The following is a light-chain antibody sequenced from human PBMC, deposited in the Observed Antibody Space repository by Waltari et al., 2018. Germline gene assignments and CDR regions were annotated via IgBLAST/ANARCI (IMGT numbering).Light chain of an antibody. Sequence: SYVLTQPPSVSVAPGETPRITCGGNNIESKSVHWYRQRPGQAPVVVISYDNDRAAGIPERFSGPNSGNTATLTISRVEAGDEADYYGQVWDANTEPGVSGTGPEVTVL. J-gene: IGLJ1*01. CDR1: NIESKS. CDR2: YDN. CDR3: QVWDANTEPGV. V-gene: IGLV3-21*01.